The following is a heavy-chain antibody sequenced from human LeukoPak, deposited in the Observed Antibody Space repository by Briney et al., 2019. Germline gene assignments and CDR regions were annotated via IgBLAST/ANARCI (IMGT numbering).Heavy chain of an antibody. V-gene: IGHV3-48*03. CDR3: ARGTYYDFDY. CDR2: ISSSGSTI. Sequence: PGGPLRLSCAASGFTFSSYEMNWVRQAPGKGLEWVSYISSSGSTIYYADSVKGRFTISRDNAKNSLYLQMNSLRAEDTAVYYCARGTYYDFDYWGQGTLVTVSS. D-gene: IGHD3-3*01. CDR1: GFTFSSYE. J-gene: IGHJ4*02.